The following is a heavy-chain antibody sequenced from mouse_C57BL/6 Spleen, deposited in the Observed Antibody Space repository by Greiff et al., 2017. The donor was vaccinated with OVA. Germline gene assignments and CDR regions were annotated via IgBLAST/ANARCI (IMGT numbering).Heavy chain of an antibody. CDR3: ARNGKGGMAY. D-gene: IGHD1-1*01. CDR1: GFTFSDYG. CDR2: ISSGSSTI. J-gene: IGHJ3*01. V-gene: IGHV5-17*01. Sequence: EVKVEESGGGLVKPGGSLKLSCAASGFTFSDYGMHWVRQAPEKGLEWVAYISSGSSTIYYADTVKGRFTISRDNAKNTLFLQMTSLRSEDTAMYYCARNGKGGMAYWGQGTLVTVSA.